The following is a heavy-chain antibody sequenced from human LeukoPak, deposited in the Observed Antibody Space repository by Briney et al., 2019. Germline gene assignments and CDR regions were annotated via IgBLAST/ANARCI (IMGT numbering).Heavy chain of an antibody. V-gene: IGHV3-7*01. CDR2: IKQDGSEK. D-gene: IGHD2-21*02. CDR1: GFTFSSYW. Sequence: GGSLRLSCAASGFTFSSYWMSWVRQAPGKGLEWVANIKQDGSEKYYVDSVKGRFTISRDNAKNSLYLQMNSLRAEDTAVCYCARDTDQYCGRDCYVDYWGQGTLVTVSS. CDR3: ARDTDQYCGRDCYVDY. J-gene: IGHJ4*02.